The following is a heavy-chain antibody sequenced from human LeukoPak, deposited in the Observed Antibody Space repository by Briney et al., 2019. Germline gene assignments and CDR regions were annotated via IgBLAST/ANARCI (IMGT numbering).Heavy chain of an antibody. V-gene: IGHV3-21*01. CDR2: ISSSSSYI. J-gene: IGHJ4*02. CDR3: ARDPYIWYSSGLYYFDY. Sequence: GGSLRLSCAASGFTFSSDSMNWVRQAPGKGLEWVSSISSSSSYIYYADSVKGRFTISRDNAKNSLYLQMNSLRAEDTAVYYCARDPYIWYSSGLYYFDYWGQGTLVTVSS. D-gene: IGHD6-19*01. CDR1: GFTFSSDS.